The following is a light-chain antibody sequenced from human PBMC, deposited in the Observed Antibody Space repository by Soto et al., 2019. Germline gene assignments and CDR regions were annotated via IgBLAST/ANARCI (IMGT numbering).Light chain of an antibody. CDR1: SSDVGGYDY. V-gene: IGLV2-14*03. CDR2: DVS. CDR3: SSFTSRSTLV. J-gene: IGLJ3*02. Sequence: QSVLTQPASVSGSPGQSITISCTGTSSDVGGYDYVSWYQQHPDKAPKLVIYDVSNRPSGVSNRFSGSKSGNTASLTISGLQAEDEADYYCSSFTSRSTLVFGGGTKVTVL.